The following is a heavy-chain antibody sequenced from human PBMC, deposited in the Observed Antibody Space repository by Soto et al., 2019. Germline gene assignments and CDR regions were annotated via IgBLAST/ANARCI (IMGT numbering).Heavy chain of an antibody. V-gene: IGHV1-18*01. Sequence: QVQLVQSGAEVKKPGASVKVSCKASDYTFTSYGISWVRQAPGQGLEWMGWINPYNGNTNYAKKLQGRVTMTTDTSMSTAYMELRSLRPDDTAVEYCARDVAFRRPSPIPRLRGMDVWGEGTKVTVCS. CDR2: INPYNGNT. CDR3: ARDVAFRRPSPIPRLRGMDV. J-gene: IGHJ6*04. D-gene: IGHD2-2*02. CDR1: DYTFTSYG.